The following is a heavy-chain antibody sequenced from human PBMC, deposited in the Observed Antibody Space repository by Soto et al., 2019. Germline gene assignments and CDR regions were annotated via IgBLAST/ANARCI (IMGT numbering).Heavy chain of an antibody. Sequence: EVQLVESGGGLVKPGGSLRLSCAASGFTFSSYSMNWVRQAPGKGLEWVSSISSSSSYIYYADSVKGRFTISGDNAKNSLYLQMNSLRAEDTAVYYCAREIRVSSWPFDYWGQGTLVTVSS. D-gene: IGHD6-13*01. CDR2: ISSSSSYI. V-gene: IGHV3-21*01. J-gene: IGHJ4*02. CDR1: GFTFSSYS. CDR3: AREIRVSSWPFDY.